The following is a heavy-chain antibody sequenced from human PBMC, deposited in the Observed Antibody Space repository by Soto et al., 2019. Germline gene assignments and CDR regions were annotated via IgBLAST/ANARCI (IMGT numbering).Heavy chain of an antibody. V-gene: IGHV5-10-1*01. D-gene: IGHD3-3*01. CDR1: GYRFTSYW. J-gene: IGHJ6*02. Sequence: RGESLKISCKGSGYRFTSYWISWVRQMPGKGLEWMGRIDPSDSYTNYSPSFQGHVTISADXYISTAYLQWSSLKASDTAMYYCXXHLGIRDDYDFWSGIGRDYYYYYGMDFWGQGTTVTVSS. CDR2: IDPSDSYT. CDR3: XXHLGIRDDYDFWSGIGRDYYYYYGMDF.